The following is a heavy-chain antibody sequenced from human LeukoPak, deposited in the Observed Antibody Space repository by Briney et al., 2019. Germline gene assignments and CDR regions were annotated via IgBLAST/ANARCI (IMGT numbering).Heavy chain of an antibody. CDR1: GFTLSTAS. V-gene: IGHV4-34*01. D-gene: IGHD3-3*01. CDR3: ARHGHFDFWRELYYYYYSMDV. J-gene: IGHJ6*03. Sequence: GSLRLSCVAPGFTLSTASMNWVRQAPGKGLEWIGEINHSGSTNYNPSLKSRVTISVDTSKNQFSLKLSSVTAADTAVYYCARHGHFDFWRELYYYYYSMDVWGKGTTVTVSS. CDR2: INHSGST.